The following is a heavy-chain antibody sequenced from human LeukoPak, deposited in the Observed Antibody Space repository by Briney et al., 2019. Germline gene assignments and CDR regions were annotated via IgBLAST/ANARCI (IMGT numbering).Heavy chain of an antibody. J-gene: IGHJ4*02. CDR1: GGSISSYY. Sequence: PSETLSLTCTVSGGSISSYYWSWIRQPPGKGLEWIGYIYYSGSTNYNPAPKRRVTISVDTSKNQFSLKLSSVTAADTAVYYCARSAKYYDFWSGYYRTWYFDYWGQGTLVTVSS. CDR2: IYYSGST. V-gene: IGHV4-59*01. D-gene: IGHD3-3*01. CDR3: ARSAKYYDFWSGYYRTWYFDY.